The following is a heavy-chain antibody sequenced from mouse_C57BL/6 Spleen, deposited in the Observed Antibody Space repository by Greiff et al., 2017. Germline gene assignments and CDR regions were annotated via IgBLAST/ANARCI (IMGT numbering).Heavy chain of an antibody. V-gene: IGHV1-76*01. CDR2: IYPGSGNT. J-gene: IGHJ2*01. D-gene: IGHD1-1*01. CDR1: GYTFTDYY. Sequence: QVQLKESGAELVRPGASVKLSCKASGYTFTDYYINWVKQRPGQGLEWIARIYPGSGNTYYNEKFKGKATLTAEKSSSSAYMQLSSLTSEDSAVYFCARALQDYERYFDYWGQGTTLTVSS. CDR3: ARALQDYERYFDY.